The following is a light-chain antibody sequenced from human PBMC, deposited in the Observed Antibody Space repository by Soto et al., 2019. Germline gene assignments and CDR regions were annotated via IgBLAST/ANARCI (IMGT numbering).Light chain of an antibody. CDR1: SSDVGSYNR. J-gene: IGLJ1*01. CDR2: DVN. CDR3: SSYTISSTYV. Sequence: QSVLTQPPSVSGSPGHSVAISCTGTSSDVGSYNRVSWYQQPPGTAPKLMIYDVNNRPSGVPDRFSGSKSGNTASLTISGLQAEDEADYYCSSYTISSTYVFGTGTKV. V-gene: IGLV2-18*02.